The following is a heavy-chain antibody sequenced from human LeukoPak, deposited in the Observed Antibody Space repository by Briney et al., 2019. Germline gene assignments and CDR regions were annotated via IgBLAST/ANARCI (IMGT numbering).Heavy chain of an antibody. CDR3: ARELDYGDIWDFDY. D-gene: IGHD4-17*01. J-gene: IGHJ4*02. CDR1: GFTFSSYW. V-gene: IGHV3-74*01. Sequence: GGSLRLSCAAAGFTFSSYWMHWVRQDPGKGLVWVSRINSDGSSTTYADSVKGRFTISRDDAKNSLYLQMNSLRDEDTAVYYCARELDYGDIWDFDYWGQGTLVTVSS. CDR2: INSDGSST.